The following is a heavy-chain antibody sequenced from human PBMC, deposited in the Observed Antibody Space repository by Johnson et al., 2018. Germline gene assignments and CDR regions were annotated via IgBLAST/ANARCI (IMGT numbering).Heavy chain of an antibody. CDR2: ISWNSGSI. J-gene: IGHJ6*02. V-gene: IGHV3-9*01. Sequence: VQLVEYGGGLVQPGRSLRLSCAASGFTFDDYAMHWVRQAPGKGLEWVSGISWNSGSIGYADSVKGRFTISRDNAKNSLDLQMNSLRAEDTALYYCAKDFSSSNYYYYGMDVWGQGPTVTVSS. CDR3: AKDFSSSNYYYYGMDV. CDR1: GFTFDDYA. D-gene: IGHD6-6*01.